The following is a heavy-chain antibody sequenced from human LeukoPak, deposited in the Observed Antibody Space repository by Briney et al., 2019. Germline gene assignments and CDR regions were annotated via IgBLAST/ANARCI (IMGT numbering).Heavy chain of an antibody. CDR1: GFTFSNYA. J-gene: IGHJ4*02. Sequence: GGSLRLSCAASGFTFSNYAMNWVRQAPGKGLEWVSSISGSSTDIYYADSVKGRFSISRDNAKNSLYLQINSLRAEDTAIYYCARRGYYDSSGYDYWGQGTLVTVSS. D-gene: IGHD3-22*01. CDR3: ARRGYYDSSGYDY. V-gene: IGHV3-21*01. CDR2: ISGSSTDI.